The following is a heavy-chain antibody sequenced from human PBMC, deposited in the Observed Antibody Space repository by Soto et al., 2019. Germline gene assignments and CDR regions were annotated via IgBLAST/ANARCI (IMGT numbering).Heavy chain of an antibody. CDR3: ARDRNGGWFHMDV. D-gene: IGHD6-19*01. J-gene: IGHJ6*02. CDR1: GFAFWHYG. Sequence: QVQLVESGGGVVQPGRSLRLSCVGSGFAFWHYGMYWVRQAPGKGLEWVADIWSDGNKESYADSVKGRFAISRDNSKDTLYLEMNSLRVEDTAVYFCARDRNGGWFHMDVWGQGTTVSVSS. CDR2: IWSDGNKE. V-gene: IGHV3-33*01.